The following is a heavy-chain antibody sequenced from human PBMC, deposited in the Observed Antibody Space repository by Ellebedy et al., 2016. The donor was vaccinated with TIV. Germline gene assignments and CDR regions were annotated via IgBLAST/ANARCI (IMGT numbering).Heavy chain of an antibody. CDR3: ARIGYCSTASCSGAFDI. CDR1: GYSISSNNW. V-gene: IGHV4-28*05. Sequence: MPSETLSLTCAVSGYSISSNNWWDWIRQPPGTGREWSGYIYYSGSIYYNPSLKSRVTMSVDTSKNQFSRKLSSVTAVDTALYYCARIGYCSTASCSGAFDIWGQGTMVTVSS. D-gene: IGHD2-2*01. CDR2: IYYSGSI. J-gene: IGHJ3*02.